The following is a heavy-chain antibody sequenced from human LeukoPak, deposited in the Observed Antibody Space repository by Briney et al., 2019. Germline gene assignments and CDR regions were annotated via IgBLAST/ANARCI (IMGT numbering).Heavy chain of an antibody. D-gene: IGHD6-13*01. Sequence: GGSLRLSCAASGFTFSSSEMDWVRQAPGKGLEWVSYISSSGSTIYYADPVKGRFTISRDNAKDSLYLEMNSLRAEDTAVYYCARDVYSSSWLDYWGQGTLVTVSS. CDR3: ARDVYSSSWLDY. V-gene: IGHV3-48*03. CDR2: ISSSGSTI. CDR1: GFTFSSSE. J-gene: IGHJ4*02.